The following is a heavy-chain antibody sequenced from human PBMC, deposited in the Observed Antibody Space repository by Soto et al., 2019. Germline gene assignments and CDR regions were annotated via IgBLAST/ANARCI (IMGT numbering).Heavy chain of an antibody. CDR2: IVVGSANT. Sequence: SVKVSCKASGLTFIDSAVQWVRQTRGHRLEWIGWIVVGSANTNYAQKFQGRVTITADKSTSTAYMELSSLRSEDTAVYYCARDLSAVRYYDSSGYSRDYYYGMDVWGQGTTVTVSS. CDR3: ARDLSAVRYYDSSGYSRDYYYGMDV. J-gene: IGHJ6*02. CDR1: GLTFIDSA. V-gene: IGHV1-58*01. D-gene: IGHD3-22*01.